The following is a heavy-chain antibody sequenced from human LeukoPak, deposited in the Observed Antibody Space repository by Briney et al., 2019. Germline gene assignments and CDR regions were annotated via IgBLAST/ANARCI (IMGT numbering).Heavy chain of an antibody. CDR1: GGSISSYY. V-gene: IGHV4-59*08. D-gene: IGHD6-19*01. CDR2: IHYSGSA. J-gene: IGHJ4*02. CDR3: ATLAVAGPEYYFDY. Sequence: SETLSLTCTVSGGSISSYYWTWIRQPPGKGLEWIGEIHYSGSATYNPSLKSRVTISVDTSKNQFSLKLSSVTAADTAVYYCATLAVAGPEYYFDYWGQGTLVTVSS.